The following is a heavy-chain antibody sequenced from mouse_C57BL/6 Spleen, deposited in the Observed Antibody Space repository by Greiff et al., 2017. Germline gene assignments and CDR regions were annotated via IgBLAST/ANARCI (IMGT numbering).Heavy chain of an antibody. J-gene: IGHJ4*01. D-gene: IGHD2-2*01. CDR2: IHPNSGST. V-gene: IGHV1-64*01. CDR1: GYTFTSYW. CDR3: ARAYGNDDYAMDY. Sequence: QVQLQQPGAELVKPGASVKLSCKASGYTFTSYWMHWVKQRPGQGLAWIGMIHPNSGSTNYNEKFKSKATLTVDKSSSTAYMQLSILTSEDAAVYYCARAYGNDDYAMDYWGQGTSVTVSS.